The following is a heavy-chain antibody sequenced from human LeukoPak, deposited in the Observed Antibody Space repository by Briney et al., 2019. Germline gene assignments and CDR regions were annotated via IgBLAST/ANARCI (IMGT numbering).Heavy chain of an antibody. CDR1: GFTFSSYW. Sequence: PGGSLRLSCAASGFTFSSYWMHWVRHAPGKGLVWVSRINSDGSSTSYADSVKGRFTISRDNAKNTLYLQMNSLRAEDTAVYYCAREGGTTVTPGAFDIWGQGTMVTVSS. CDR3: AREGGTTVTPGAFDI. D-gene: IGHD4-17*01. J-gene: IGHJ3*02. V-gene: IGHV3-74*01. CDR2: INSDGSST.